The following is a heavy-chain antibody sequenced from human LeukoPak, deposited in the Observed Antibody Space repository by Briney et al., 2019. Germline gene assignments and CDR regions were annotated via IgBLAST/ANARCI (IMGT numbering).Heavy chain of an antibody. V-gene: IGHV4-59*01. CDR3: ARSDGGRWLHIDY. Sequence: SETLSLTCTVSGGSISSYYWSWIRQPPGKGLEWIGYIYYSGSTNCNPSLKSRVTISVDTSKNQFSLKLSSVTAADTAVYYCARSDGGRWLHIDYWGQGTLVTVSS. J-gene: IGHJ4*02. D-gene: IGHD5-24*01. CDR1: GGSISSYY. CDR2: IYYSGST.